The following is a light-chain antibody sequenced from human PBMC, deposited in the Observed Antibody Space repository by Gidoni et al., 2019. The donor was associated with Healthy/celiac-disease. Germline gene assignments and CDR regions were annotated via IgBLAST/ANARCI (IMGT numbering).Light chain of an antibody. CDR1: QNISSSY. V-gene: IGKV3-20*01. Sequence: DIVLTQSPGTLSLSPGESATLSCRASQNISSSYLAWYQQNPGQAPRLLIYGASSRATGIPDRFSGSGSGTDFTLTISRLEPEDFAVYYCQQYGSSSYTFGQGTKLEIK. CDR3: QQYGSSSYT. J-gene: IGKJ2*01. CDR2: GAS.